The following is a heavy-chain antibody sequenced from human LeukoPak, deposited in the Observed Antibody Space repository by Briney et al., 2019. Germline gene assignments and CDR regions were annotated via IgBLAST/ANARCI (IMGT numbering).Heavy chain of an antibody. V-gene: IGHV3-13*01. J-gene: IGHJ4*02. D-gene: IGHD4-17*01. Sequence: GGSLRLSCAASGVTFSSYDMHWVRQVPGKGLEWVSSIGTTGDTHYSVSVKGRFTISRENAKNSLYLQMSSLSAGDTAVYYCARSFYGDYPYWGQGTLVTVSS. CDR3: ARSFYGDYPY. CDR1: GVTFSSYD. CDR2: IGTTGDT.